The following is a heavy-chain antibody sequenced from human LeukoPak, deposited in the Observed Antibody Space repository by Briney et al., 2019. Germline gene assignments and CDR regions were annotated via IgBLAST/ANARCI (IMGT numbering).Heavy chain of an antibody. CDR3: ARDLRAMVVSAGFDY. J-gene: IGHJ4*02. CDR2: IRYDGTNE. Sequence: PGGSLRLSCEASGDTFSGFWMHWVRQVPGKGLEWMAFIRYDGTNEYYTDSVKGRFTISRDNSKNILYLQMNSLRAEDTALYFCARDLRAMVVSAGFDYWGQGTLVTVSS. D-gene: IGHD4-23*01. CDR1: GDTFSGFW. V-gene: IGHV3-30*02.